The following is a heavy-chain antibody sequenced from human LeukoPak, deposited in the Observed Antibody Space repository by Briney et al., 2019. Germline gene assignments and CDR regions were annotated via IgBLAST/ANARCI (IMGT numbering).Heavy chain of an antibody. V-gene: IGHV1-18*01. Sequence: ASVKVSCKASGYTFTSYGISWVRQAPGQGLEWMGWISAYNGNTNYAQKLQGRVTMTTDTSTSTAYMEPRSLRSDDTAVYYCARIAKYYDYVWGSYNGMDVWGQGTTVTVSS. D-gene: IGHD3-16*01. CDR3: ARIAKYYDYVWGSYNGMDV. CDR1: GYTFTSYG. CDR2: ISAYNGNT. J-gene: IGHJ6*02.